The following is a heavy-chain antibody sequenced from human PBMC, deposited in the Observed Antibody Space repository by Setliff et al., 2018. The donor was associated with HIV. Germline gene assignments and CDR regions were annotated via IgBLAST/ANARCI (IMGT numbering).Heavy chain of an antibody. V-gene: IGHV1-69-2*01. CDR3: AKQGKYFDWLFSSAVDLMFDL. Sequence: SCKASGYTFSDYYMHWVQQAPGKGLEWVGRVVPEDGKTIYAERFQDRITITADTSIDTVYMELSSLRSEDTAVYYCAKQGKYFDWLFSSAVDLMFDLWGQGTPVTVSS. CDR1: GYTFSDYY. J-gene: IGHJ4*02. D-gene: IGHD3-9*01. CDR2: VVPEDGKT.